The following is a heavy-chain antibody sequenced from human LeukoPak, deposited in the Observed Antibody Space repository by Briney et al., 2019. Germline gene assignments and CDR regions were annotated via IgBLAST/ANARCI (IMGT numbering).Heavy chain of an antibody. CDR2: IYYSGST. CDR3: ARPLRDAFDI. J-gene: IGHJ3*02. CDR1: GGSISSSSYY. Sequence: SETLSLTCTVSGGSISSSSYYWGWIRQPPGKGLEWIGSIYYSGSTYYNPSLKSRVTISVDTSKNQFSLKLSSVTAADTAVYHCARPLRDAFDIWGQGTMVTVSS. V-gene: IGHV4-39*01.